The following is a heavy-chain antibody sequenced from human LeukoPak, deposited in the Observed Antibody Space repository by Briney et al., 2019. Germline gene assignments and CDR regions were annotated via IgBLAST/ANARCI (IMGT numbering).Heavy chain of an antibody. J-gene: IGHJ6*02. CDR2: IIPIFGTA. CDR3: ARTNIVVVPAAISYYYYGMDV. D-gene: IGHD2-2*01. V-gene: IGHV1-69*13. Sequence: SVKVSCKASGYTFTSYDINWVRQAPGQGLEWMGGIIPIFGTANYAQKFQGRVTITADESTSTAYMELSSLRSEDTAVYYCARTNIVVVPAAISYYYYGMDVWGQGTTVTVSS. CDR1: GYTFTSYD.